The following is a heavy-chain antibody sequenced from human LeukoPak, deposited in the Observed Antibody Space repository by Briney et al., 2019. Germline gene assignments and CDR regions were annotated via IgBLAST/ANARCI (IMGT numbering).Heavy chain of an antibody. CDR3: ARDRGYAMDV. D-gene: IGHD1-1*01. CDR2: IHSGGNI. V-gene: IGHV3-53*01. J-gene: IGHJ6*02. CDR1: GLSIGDNY. Sequence: PGGSLRLSCAASGLSIGDNYMSWVRQAPGKGLEWVSIIHSGGNIYYADSVKGRFTISRDNSKNTLYLQVNSLRAEDTAVYYCARDRGYAMDVWGQGTTVTVSS.